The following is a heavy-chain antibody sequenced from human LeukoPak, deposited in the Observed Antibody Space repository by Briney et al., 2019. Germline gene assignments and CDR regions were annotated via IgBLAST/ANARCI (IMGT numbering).Heavy chain of an antibody. CDR3: ARGMYSSSWSGDFDY. CDR1: GGSISSYY. D-gene: IGHD6-13*01. V-gene: IGHV4-59*01. CDR2: IYYSGST. Sequence: SETLSLTCTVSGGSISSYYWSWIRQPPGKGREWIGIIYYSGSTNYNPSLKSRVTISVDTSKNQFSLKLSSVTAADTAVYYCARGMYSSSWSGDFDYWGQGTLVTVSS. J-gene: IGHJ4*02.